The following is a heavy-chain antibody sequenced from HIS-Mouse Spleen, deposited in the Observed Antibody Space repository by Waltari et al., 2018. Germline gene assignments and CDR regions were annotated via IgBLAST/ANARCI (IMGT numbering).Heavy chain of an antibody. CDR2: IYYSGST. CDR1: GGSISSSSYY. D-gene: IGHD1-26*01. J-gene: IGHJ5*02. V-gene: IGHV4-39*07. CDR3: ARLGVGATYNWFDP. Sequence: QLQLQESGPGLVKPSETLSLTCTVSGGSISSSSYYWGWIRQPPGKGLEWIGSIYYSGSTYYNPSLKSRVTISVDTSKNQFSLKLSSVTAADTAVYYCARLGVGATYNWFDPWGQGTLVTVSS.